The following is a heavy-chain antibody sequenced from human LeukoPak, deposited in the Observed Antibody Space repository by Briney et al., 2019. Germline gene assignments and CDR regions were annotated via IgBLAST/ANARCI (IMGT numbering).Heavy chain of an antibody. CDR2: IYYSGST. CDR1: GGSMTSNTYY. Sequence: SETLSLTCTVSGGSMTSNTYYWGWIRQPPGKGLEWIGSIYYSGSTYYNSSLKSRVTISVDTSKNQFSLKLSSVTAADTAVYYCARDRLDIVVFPPSKQRRYMDVWGKGTTVTVSS. D-gene: IGHD2-15*01. J-gene: IGHJ6*03. V-gene: IGHV4-39*07. CDR3: ARDRLDIVVFPPSKQRRYMDV.